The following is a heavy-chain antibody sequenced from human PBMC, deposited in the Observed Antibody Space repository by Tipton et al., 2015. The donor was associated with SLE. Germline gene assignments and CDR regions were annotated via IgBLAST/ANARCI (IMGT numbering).Heavy chain of an antibody. CDR1: GGSISSYY. D-gene: IGHD6-19*01. J-gene: IGHJ4*02. Sequence: LRLSCTVSGGSISSYYWSWIRQPPGKGLEWIGYIYYSGSTNYNPSLKSRVTISVDTSKNQFSLKLSSVTAADTAVYYCARSGSSGWYWYFDYWGQGTLVTVSS. V-gene: IGHV4-59*01. CDR2: IYYSGST. CDR3: ARSGSSGWYWYFDY.